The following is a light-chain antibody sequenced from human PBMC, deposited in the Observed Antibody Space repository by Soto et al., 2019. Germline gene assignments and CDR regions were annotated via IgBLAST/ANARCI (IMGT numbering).Light chain of an antibody. CDR2: AAS. J-gene: IGKJ3*01. CDR1: QSIRSH. Sequence: DIQMTQSPSSLSASVGDRVSITCRASQSIRSHLNWYQQKAGKAPTVLIYAASSLQGGVPSRFSGSGSGTDFTLTIKSLQPEDFATYYCQQSCPSPFTFGPGTKVDIK. CDR3: QQSCPSPFT. V-gene: IGKV1-39*01.